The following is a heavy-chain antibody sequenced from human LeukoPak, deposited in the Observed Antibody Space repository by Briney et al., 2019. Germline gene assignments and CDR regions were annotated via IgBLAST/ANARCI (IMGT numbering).Heavy chain of an antibody. CDR3: ARDLGFGELDY. V-gene: IGHV4-31*03. Sequence: SETLSLTCTVSGGSISSGGYCWSWIRQHPGKGLERIGYIYYSGSTYYNPSLKSRVTISVDTSKNQFSLKLSSVTAADTAVYYCARDLGFGELDYWGQGTLVTVSS. CDR1: GGSISSGGYC. D-gene: IGHD3-10*01. J-gene: IGHJ4*02. CDR2: IYYSGST.